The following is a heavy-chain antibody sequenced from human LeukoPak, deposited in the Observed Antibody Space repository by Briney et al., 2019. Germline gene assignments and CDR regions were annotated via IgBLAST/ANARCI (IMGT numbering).Heavy chain of an antibody. J-gene: IGHJ4*02. CDR1: GFTCRSYW. Sequence: GGSLRLSCAASGFTCRSYWMHWVRQAPGKGLVWVSRINSDGSSTNYADSVEGRFTISRDNAKNTLYLQMNSLRAEDTAVYYCARAPYYDFWSGYPPDYWGQGTLVTVSS. V-gene: IGHV3-74*01. D-gene: IGHD3-3*01. CDR3: ARAPYYDFWSGYPPDY. CDR2: INSDGSST.